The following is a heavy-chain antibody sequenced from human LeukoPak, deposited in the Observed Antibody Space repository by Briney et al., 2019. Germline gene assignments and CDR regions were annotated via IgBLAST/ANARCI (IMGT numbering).Heavy chain of an antibody. CDR3: AKDRTSSGWSYYFDY. CDR1: GFTFSDYA. D-gene: IGHD6-19*01. CDR2: ISGSGGST. Sequence: GGSLRLSCAASGFTFSDYAMSWVRQAPGKGLEWVSGISGSGGSTYYADSVKGRFSISRDNSKNTLYLQMNSLRAEDTAVYYCAKDRTSSGWSYYFDYWGQGTLVTVSS. V-gene: IGHV3-23*01. J-gene: IGHJ4*02.